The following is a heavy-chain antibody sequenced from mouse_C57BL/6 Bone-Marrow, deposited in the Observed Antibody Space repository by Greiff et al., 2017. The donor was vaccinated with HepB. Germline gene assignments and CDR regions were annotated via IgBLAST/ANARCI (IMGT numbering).Heavy chain of an antibody. V-gene: IGHV14-2*01. CDR3: ARPIYDGYDWYFDV. D-gene: IGHD2-3*01. CDR1: GFNIKDYY. CDR2: IDPEDGET. Sequence: VQLQQSGAELVKPGASVKLSCTASGFNIKDYYMHWVKQRTEQGLEWIGRIDPEDGETKYAPKFQCKATITADTSSNTAYLQLSSLTSEDTAVYYCARPIYDGYDWYFDVWGTGTTVTVSS. J-gene: IGHJ1*03.